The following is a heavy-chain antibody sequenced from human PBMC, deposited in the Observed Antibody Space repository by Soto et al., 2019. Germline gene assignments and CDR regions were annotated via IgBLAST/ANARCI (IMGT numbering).Heavy chain of an antibody. CDR1: GGSISSGGYY. CDR2: IYYSGST. CDR3: ASGRAAYGKPMDV. V-gene: IGHV4-31*03. D-gene: IGHD3-16*01. Sequence: QVQLQESGPGLVKPPQTLSLTCTVSGGSISSGGYYWSWIRQHPGKGLEWIGYIYYSGSTYYNPSLKSRVTISVDTSKNQFSLKLSSVTAADTAVYYCASGRAAYGKPMDVWGQGTTVTVSS. J-gene: IGHJ6*02.